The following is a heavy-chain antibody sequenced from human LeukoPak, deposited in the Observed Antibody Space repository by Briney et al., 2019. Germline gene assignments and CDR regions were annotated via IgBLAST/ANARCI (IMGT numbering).Heavy chain of an antibody. CDR3: SRRGWGSYSQDH. Sequence: GGSLRLSCEASGFTFGDYFMTWIRQAPGKGLEWLSYISDTSQTIYYGDSVRGRFTVSRNNAKRSLFLQMSSLRVDDTAVYYCSRRGWGSYSQDHWGQGTLVTVSA. CDR2: ISDTSQTI. V-gene: IGHV3-11*04. CDR1: GFTFGDYF. D-gene: IGHD3-16*01. J-gene: IGHJ4*02.